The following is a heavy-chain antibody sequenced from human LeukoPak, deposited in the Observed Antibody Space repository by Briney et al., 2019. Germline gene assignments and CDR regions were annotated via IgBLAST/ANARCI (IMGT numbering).Heavy chain of an antibody. Sequence: PGGPLRLSCAASGFTFSSYSMKWVRQAPGKGVEWVSCISSSSGTIYYADSVKGRCTISRDNAKNSLYLQMNSLRDEDTAVYYCARVATSRYDILTGYYTGARTLDYWGQGTLVTVSS. J-gene: IGHJ4*02. D-gene: IGHD3-9*01. V-gene: IGHV3-48*02. CDR1: GFTFSSYS. CDR3: ARVATSRYDILTGYYTGARTLDY. CDR2: ISSSSGTI.